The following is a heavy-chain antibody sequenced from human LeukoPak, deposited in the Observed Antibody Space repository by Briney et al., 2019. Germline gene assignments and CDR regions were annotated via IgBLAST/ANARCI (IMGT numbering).Heavy chain of an antibody. CDR2: IYTSGST. J-gene: IGHJ3*02. CDR3: ARDSPQLSSSWYRGDAFDI. D-gene: IGHD6-13*01. CDR1: GGSISSYY. Sequence: PSETLSLTCTVSGGSISSYYWSWIRQPAGKGLEWIGRIYTSGSTNYNPSLKSRVTMSVDTSKNQFSLKLSSVTAADTAVYYCARDSPQLSSSWYRGDAFDIWGQGTMVTVSS. V-gene: IGHV4-4*07.